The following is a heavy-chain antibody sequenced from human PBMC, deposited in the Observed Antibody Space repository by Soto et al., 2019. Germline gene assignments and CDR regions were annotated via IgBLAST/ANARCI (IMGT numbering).Heavy chain of an antibody. J-gene: IGHJ6*02. D-gene: IGHD1-7*01. Sequence: PGGTLRLSCAASGFTFSDYYMRWIRQAPGKGLEWVSYISSSSSYTNYADSVKGRFTISRDNAKNSLYLQMNSLRAEDTAVYYCARGWNYDPAYYYGMDVWGQGTTVTVSS. V-gene: IGHV3-11*06. CDR2: ISSSSSYT. CDR3: ARGWNYDPAYYYGMDV. CDR1: GFTFSDYY.